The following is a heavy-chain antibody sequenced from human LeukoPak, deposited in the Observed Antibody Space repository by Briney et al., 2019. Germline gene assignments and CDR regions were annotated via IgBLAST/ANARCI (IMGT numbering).Heavy chain of an antibody. J-gene: IGHJ4*02. Sequence: PGGSLRLSCAASGFIFSSYEMNWVRQDPGKGLEWVSYISSSGSSIFYADSVKGRFTISRDNAENSLYLQMNSLRVEDTAVYYCAGGQELELNYFEYWGQGTLVTVSS. CDR2: ISSSGSSI. D-gene: IGHD1-7*01. CDR1: GFIFSSYE. CDR3: AGGQELELNYFEY. V-gene: IGHV3-48*03.